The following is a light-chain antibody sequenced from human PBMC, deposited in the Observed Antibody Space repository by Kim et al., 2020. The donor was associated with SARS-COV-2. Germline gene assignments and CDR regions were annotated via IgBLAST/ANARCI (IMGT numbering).Light chain of an antibody. J-gene: IGLJ2*01. V-gene: IGLV3-1*01. CDR1: KLGDKY. Sequence: SVSPGQTASITCSGDKLGDKYACWYQQKPGQSPVLVIYQDSKRPSGIPERFSGSNSGNTATLTISGTQAMDEADYYCQAWDSSTVLFGGGTKVTVL. CDR2: QDS. CDR3: QAWDSSTVL.